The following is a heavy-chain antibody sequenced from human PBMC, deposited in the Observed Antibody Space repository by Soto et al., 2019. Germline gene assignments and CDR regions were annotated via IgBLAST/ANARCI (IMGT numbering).Heavy chain of an antibody. CDR2: ISGSGGST. Sequence: AGGSLRLSCAASGFTFSSYAMSWVRQAPGKGLEWVSAISGSGGSTYYADSVKGRFTISRDNSKNTLYLQMNSLRAEDTAVYYCATRRVVVAATGYWGQGTLVTVSS. V-gene: IGHV3-23*01. J-gene: IGHJ4*02. CDR1: GFTFSSYA. CDR3: ATRRVVVAATGY. D-gene: IGHD2-15*01.